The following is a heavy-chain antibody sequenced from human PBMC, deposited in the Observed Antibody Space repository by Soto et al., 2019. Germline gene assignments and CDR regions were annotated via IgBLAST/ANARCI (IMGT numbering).Heavy chain of an antibody. CDR3: ARAVDTAMVSWFDP. CDR2: INSDGSST. V-gene: IGHV3-74*01. Sequence: QTGGSLRLSCAASGFTFSSYWMHWVRQAPGKGLVWVSRINSDGSSTSYADSVKGRFTISRDNAKNTLYLQMNSLRAEDTVVYFCARAVDTAMVSWFDPWGQGTLVTVSS. J-gene: IGHJ5*02. CDR1: GFTFSSYW. D-gene: IGHD5-18*01.